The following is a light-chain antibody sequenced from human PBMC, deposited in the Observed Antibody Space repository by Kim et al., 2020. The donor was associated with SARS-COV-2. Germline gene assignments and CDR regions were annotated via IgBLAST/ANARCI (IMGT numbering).Light chain of an antibody. Sequence: QSVLTQPPSASGSPGQRVTISCSGSSSNIGSNTVNWYQQLPGTAPKLLIYSDNQRPSGGPDRFSGSKSGTSASLAISGLQSEDEADYYCAAWDASLNAYVIGTGTKVTVL. V-gene: IGLV1-44*01. J-gene: IGLJ1*01. CDR2: SDN. CDR1: SSNIGSNT. CDR3: AAWDASLNAYV.